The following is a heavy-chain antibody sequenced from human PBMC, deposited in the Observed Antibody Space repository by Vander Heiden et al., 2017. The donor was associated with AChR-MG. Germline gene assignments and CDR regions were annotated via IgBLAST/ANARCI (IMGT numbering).Heavy chain of an antibody. V-gene: IGHV3-30*18. CDR2: ISYDGSSK. CDR1: GLILRSYG. Sequence: QAQPVASGGGVVQRGRCLRLSCAASGLILRSYGMHWVRQAPGKGREWVGVISYDGSSKNYADSEKGRFTISRDNSKNTLYLQMNSLRAEDTAVYYCAKDGSGSYPIDYWCQGTLVTVSS. J-gene: IGHJ4*02. CDR3: AKDGSGSYPIDY. D-gene: IGHD1-26*01.